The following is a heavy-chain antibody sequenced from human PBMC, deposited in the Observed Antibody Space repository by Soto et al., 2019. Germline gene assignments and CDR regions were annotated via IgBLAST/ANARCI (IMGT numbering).Heavy chain of an antibody. V-gene: IGHV3-74*01. Sequence: EVQLVESGGGLVQPGGSLRLSCAVSGFTLSNYWMHWVRQAPGKGLVWVSRINSDGSSTSYADSVKGRFTISRDNAKNTLYLQMDSLRAADTAVYYCARAGYYGSGTYSRPAYWGQGTLVTVSS. CDR1: GFTLSNYW. CDR3: ARAGYYGSGTYSRPAY. CDR2: INSDGSST. D-gene: IGHD3-10*01. J-gene: IGHJ4*02.